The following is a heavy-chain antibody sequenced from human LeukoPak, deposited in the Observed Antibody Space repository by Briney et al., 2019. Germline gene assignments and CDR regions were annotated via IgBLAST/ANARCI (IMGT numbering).Heavy chain of an antibody. CDR3: AALSGYSYGLDY. J-gene: IGHJ4*02. V-gene: IGHV3-21*04. CDR1: GFTFSSYS. D-gene: IGHD5-18*01. Sequence: GGSLRLSCAASGFTFSSYSMNWVRQAPGKGLEWVSSISSSSSYIYYADSVKGRFTISRDNAKNSLYLQMNSLRAEDTAVYYCAALSGYSYGLDYWGQGTLVTVSS. CDR2: ISSSSSYI.